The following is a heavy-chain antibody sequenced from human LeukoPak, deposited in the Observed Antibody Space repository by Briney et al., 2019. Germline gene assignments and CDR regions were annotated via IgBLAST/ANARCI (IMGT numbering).Heavy chain of an antibody. CDR2: IYHSGST. J-gene: IGHJ6*02. Sequence: PSETLSLTCTVSGGSVSSGSYYWSWIRQSPGKGLEWIGHIYHSGSTNYNPSLKSRVTISVDTSKNQFSLKLTSVTSADTAVYYCARDGPAYTSRWYDYYYGLDVWGPGTTVTVSS. D-gene: IGHD2-2*01. CDR3: ARDGPAYTSRWYDYYYGLDV. CDR1: GGSVSSGSYY. V-gene: IGHV4-61*01.